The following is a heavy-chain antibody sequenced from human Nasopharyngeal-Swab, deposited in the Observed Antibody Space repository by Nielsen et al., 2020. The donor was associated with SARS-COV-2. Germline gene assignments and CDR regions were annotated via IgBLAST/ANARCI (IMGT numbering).Heavy chain of an antibody. Sequence: ASVKVSCKASGYTFTDYSTHWVRQAPGQGLEWMGRINPNSGDTIYAQKFQGRVTMTEDTSTDTAYMELSSLRSEDTAVYYCATAPAVVVVAATRDYYYYGMDVWGQGTTVTVSS. CDR1: GYTFTDYS. D-gene: IGHD2-15*01. V-gene: IGHV1-2*06. CDR2: INPNSGDT. CDR3: ATAPAVVVVAATRDYYYYGMDV. J-gene: IGHJ6*02.